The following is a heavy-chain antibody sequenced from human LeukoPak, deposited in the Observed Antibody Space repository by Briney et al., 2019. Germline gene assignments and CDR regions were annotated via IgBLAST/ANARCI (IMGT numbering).Heavy chain of an antibody. CDR3: ARDSSSGVLGMDV. Sequence: PGRSLRLSCAASGFIFSNYAMHWVRQAPGKGLEWVAVIWDDGSNKVYADSVKGRFTISRDNSKNTPYLQMNSLRAGDTAVYYCARDSSSGVLGMDVWGQGTTATVSS. J-gene: IGHJ6*02. V-gene: IGHV3-33*01. CDR2: IWDDGSNK. D-gene: IGHD3-10*01. CDR1: GFIFSNYA.